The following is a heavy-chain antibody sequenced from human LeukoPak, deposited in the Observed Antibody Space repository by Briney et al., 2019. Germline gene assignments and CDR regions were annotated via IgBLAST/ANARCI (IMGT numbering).Heavy chain of an antibody. Sequence: ASVKVSCKASGYTFTSYGISWVRQAPGQGLEWMGIINPSGGSTSYAQKLQGRVTMTTDTSTSTAYMELRSLRSDDTAVYYCARDGGYYDSSGYFDYWGQGTLVTVSS. J-gene: IGHJ4*02. CDR1: GYTFTSYG. D-gene: IGHD3-22*01. CDR3: ARDGGYYDSSGYFDY. V-gene: IGHV1-18*01. CDR2: INPSGGST.